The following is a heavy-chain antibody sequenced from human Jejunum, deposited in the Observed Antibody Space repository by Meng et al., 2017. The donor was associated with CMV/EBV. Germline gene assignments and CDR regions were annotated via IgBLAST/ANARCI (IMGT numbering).Heavy chain of an antibody. Sequence: FPFSRYWLAWVRQAPGKGPEWVANVNQDGGETYYVDSVKGRFTVSRDNAKNSLSLQMNSLRAEDTAVYYCARVEDFGSAHYGMDVWGQGTAVTVSS. CDR1: FPFSRYW. J-gene: IGHJ6*02. D-gene: IGHD3-3*01. CDR2: VNQDGGET. V-gene: IGHV3-7*01. CDR3: ARVEDFGSAHYGMDV.